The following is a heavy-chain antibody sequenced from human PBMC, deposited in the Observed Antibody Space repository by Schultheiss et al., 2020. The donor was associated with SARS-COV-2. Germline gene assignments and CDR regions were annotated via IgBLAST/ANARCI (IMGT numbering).Heavy chain of an antibody. CDR3: AREGGSYDHAFDI. Sequence: SETLSLTCAVSGGSLNTGSYYWTWIRQPPGKGLEWIGSAHHTGSTYYNPSLKSRVTISVDRSKNQFSLKLSSVTAADTAVYYCAREGGSYDHAFDIWGQGTMVTVSS. J-gene: IGHJ3*02. D-gene: IGHD1-26*01. V-gene: IGHV4-39*07. CDR1: GGSLNTGSYY. CDR2: AHHTGST.